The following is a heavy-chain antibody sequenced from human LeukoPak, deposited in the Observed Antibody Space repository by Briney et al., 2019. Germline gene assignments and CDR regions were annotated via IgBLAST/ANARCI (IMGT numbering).Heavy chain of an antibody. D-gene: IGHD5-18*01. CDR1: GFTFSSYE. CDR3: AREERDTARLPYYDH. J-gene: IGHJ4*02. CDR2: IGGPGSNV. V-gene: IGHV3-48*03. Sequence: PGGSLRLLCAASGFTFSSYEMNWVRQAPGKGLEWVSYIGGPGSNVYCADSVKGRFTVSRDNAMNSLYLQMNSLRAEDTAVYYCAREERDTARLPYYDHWGQGTLVTVSS.